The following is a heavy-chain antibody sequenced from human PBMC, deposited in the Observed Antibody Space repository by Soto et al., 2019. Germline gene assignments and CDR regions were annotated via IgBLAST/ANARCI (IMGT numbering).Heavy chain of an antibody. J-gene: IGHJ4*02. D-gene: IGHD4-17*01. CDR3: ARDDYGYDY. V-gene: IGHV4-59*01. CDR2: IYYSGST. Sequence: SETLSLTCTVAGGSSSSYYWSWIRQPPGKGLEWIGYIYYSGSTNYNPSLKSRVTISVDTSKNQFSLKLSSVTAADTAVYYCARDDYGYDYWGQGTLVTVSS. CDR1: GGSSSSYY.